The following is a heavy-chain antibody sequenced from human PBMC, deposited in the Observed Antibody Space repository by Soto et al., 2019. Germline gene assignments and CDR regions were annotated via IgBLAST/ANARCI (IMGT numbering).Heavy chain of an antibody. J-gene: IGHJ3*02. D-gene: IGHD3-22*01. CDR3: AREGYVSSGYFYHAFDI. CDR1: GFTFSSYS. Sequence: GGSLRLSCAASGFTFSSYSMNWVRQAPGKGLEWVSSISSSSRYIYYADSVKGRFTISRDNAKNSLYLQMNSLRAEDTAVYYCAREGYVSSGYFYHAFDIWGQGTMVTVSS. CDR2: ISSSSRYI. V-gene: IGHV3-21*01.